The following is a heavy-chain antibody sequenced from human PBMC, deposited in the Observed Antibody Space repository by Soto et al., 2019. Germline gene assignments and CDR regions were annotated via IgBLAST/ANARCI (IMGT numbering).Heavy chain of an antibody. CDR3: ATMITFGGVIVPPGINWFDP. Sequence: SETLSLTCSVSGGSISSYYGSWIRQPPGKGLEWIGSIYYSGSTYYNPSLKSRVTISVDTSKNQFSLKLSSVTAADTAVYYCATMITFGGVIVPPGINWFDPWGQGTLVTVSS. CDR2: IYYSGST. J-gene: IGHJ5*02. CDR1: GGSISSYY. D-gene: IGHD3-16*02. V-gene: IGHV4-59*05.